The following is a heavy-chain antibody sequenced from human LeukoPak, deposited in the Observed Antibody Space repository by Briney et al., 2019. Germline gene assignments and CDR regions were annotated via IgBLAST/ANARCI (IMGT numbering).Heavy chain of an antibody. CDR2: INPNSGGT. D-gene: IGHD2-21*02. CDR3: ARGYCGGDCPQDY. CDR1: GYTFTGYY. V-gene: IGHV1-2*02. J-gene: IGHJ4*02. Sequence: ASVKVSCKASGYTFTGYYMHWVRQAPGQGLEWMGWINPNSGGTNYAQKFQGRVAMTRDTSISTAYMELSRLRSDDTAVYYCARGYCGGDCPQDYWGQGTLVTVSS.